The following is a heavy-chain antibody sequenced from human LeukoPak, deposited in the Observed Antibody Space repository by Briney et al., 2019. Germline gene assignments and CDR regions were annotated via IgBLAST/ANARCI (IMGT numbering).Heavy chain of an antibody. Sequence: PGGSLRLPCAASGFTFSSYGMHWVRQAPGKGLEWVAFIRYDGSNKYYADSVKGRFTISRDNSKNTLYLQMNSLRAEDTAVYYCAKDGLPYGLVSALQHWGQGTLVTVSS. CDR2: IRYDGSNK. CDR3: AKDGLPYGLVSALQH. J-gene: IGHJ1*01. V-gene: IGHV3-30*02. D-gene: IGHD3/OR15-3a*01. CDR1: GFTFSSYG.